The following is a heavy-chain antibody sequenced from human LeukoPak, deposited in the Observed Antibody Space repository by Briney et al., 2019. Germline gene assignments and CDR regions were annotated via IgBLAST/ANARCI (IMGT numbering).Heavy chain of an antibody. CDR1: GFTFRSYG. CDR3: AKGSRWQQLAYFDY. J-gene: IGHJ4*02. Sequence: GGSLRLSCAASGFTFRSYGMHWVRQAPGKGLEWVALISYDGSNKYCADSVKGRFTISRDNSENTLYLQMNSLRAEDTAVYYCAKGSRWQQLAYFDYWGQGTLVTVSS. V-gene: IGHV3-30*18. CDR2: ISYDGSNK. D-gene: IGHD6-13*01.